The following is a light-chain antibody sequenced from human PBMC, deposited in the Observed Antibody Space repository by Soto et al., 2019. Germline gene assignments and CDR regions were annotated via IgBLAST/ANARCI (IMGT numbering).Light chain of an antibody. CDR2: GAS. CDR3: QRYNNWPRT. CDR1: QGIGST. V-gene: IGKV3-15*01. J-gene: IGKJ4*01. Sequence: EIVMTQSPATLSVSPGERATLSCRASQGIGSTLAWYQQKPGQTPRLLIYGASTRATGVPARFSGSGSGTEFTLTINCLQSEDFAVYYCQRYNNWPRTFGGGTKVDIK.